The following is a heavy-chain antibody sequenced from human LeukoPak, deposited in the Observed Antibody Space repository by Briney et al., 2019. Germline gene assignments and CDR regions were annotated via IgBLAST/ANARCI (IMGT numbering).Heavy chain of an antibody. V-gene: IGHV4-34*01. D-gene: IGHD6-25*01. J-gene: IGHJ6*02. CDR1: GGSFSGYY. CDR3: ARFSHRGLYYGMDV. Sequence: SETLSLTCAVYGGSFSGYYWSWIRQPPGKGLEWIGEINHSGSTNYNPSLKSRVTISVDTSKNQFSLKLSSVTAADTAVYYCARFSHRGLYYGMDVWGQGTTVTVSS. CDR2: INHSGST.